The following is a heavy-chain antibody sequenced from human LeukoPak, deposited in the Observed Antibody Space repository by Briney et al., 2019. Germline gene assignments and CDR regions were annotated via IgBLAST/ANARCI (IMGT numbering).Heavy chain of an antibody. CDR1: GGSISSYY. CDR2: IYYSGST. CDR3: ARETRYSSGWTERSYYYGMDV. V-gene: IGHV4-59*01. D-gene: IGHD6-19*01. J-gene: IGHJ6*02. Sequence: SETLSLTCTVSGGSISSYYWSWIRQPPGKGLEWIGYIYYSGSTNYNPSLKSRVTISVDTSKNQFSLKLSSVTAVDTAVYYCARETRYSSGWTERSYYYGMDVWGQRTTVTVSS.